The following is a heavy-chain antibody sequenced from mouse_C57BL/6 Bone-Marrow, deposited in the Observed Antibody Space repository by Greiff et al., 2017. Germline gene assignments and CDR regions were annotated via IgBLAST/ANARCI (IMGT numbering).Heavy chain of an antibody. Sequence: EVQLMESGGGLVQPGGSMKLSCAASGFTFSDAWMDWVRQSPGKGLEWVAEIGNKANNHATYYAVSVKGRFTISRDDTKSSVYLQMNSLRAEDTGIYYCTRRDSSYGAYWGQGTLVTVSA. D-gene: IGHD1-1*01. CDR2: IGNKANNHAT. J-gene: IGHJ3*01. CDR1: GFTFSDAW. V-gene: IGHV6-6*01. CDR3: TRRDSSYGAY.